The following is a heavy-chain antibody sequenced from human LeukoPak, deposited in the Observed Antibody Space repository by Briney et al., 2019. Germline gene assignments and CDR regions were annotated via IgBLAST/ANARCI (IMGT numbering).Heavy chain of an antibody. CDR2: INPSGGST. V-gene: IGHV1-46*01. CDR3: ARGAPVTTYYYYGMDV. D-gene: IGHD4-11*01. Sequence: ASVKVSCKASGGTFSCYAISWVRQAPGQGLEWMGIINPSGGSTSYAQKFQGRVTMTRDTSTSTVYMELSSLRSEDTAVYYCARGAPVTTYYYYGMDVWGQGTTVTVSS. CDR1: GGTFSCYA. J-gene: IGHJ6*02.